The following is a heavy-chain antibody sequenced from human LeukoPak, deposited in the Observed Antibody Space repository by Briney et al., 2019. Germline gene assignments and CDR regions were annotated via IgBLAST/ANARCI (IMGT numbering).Heavy chain of an antibody. CDR2: ISSSSSNI. CDR1: GFTFSSYS. V-gene: IGHV3-48*01. J-gene: IGHJ4*02. Sequence: GGSLRLSCAASGFTFSSYSMNWVRQAPGKGLEWVSYISSSSSNIYYADSVKGRFTISRDNAKNSLYLQMNSVRAEDTAGYYCAREGWLRVDYWGQGTLVTVSS. CDR3: AREGWLRVDY. D-gene: IGHD5-12*01.